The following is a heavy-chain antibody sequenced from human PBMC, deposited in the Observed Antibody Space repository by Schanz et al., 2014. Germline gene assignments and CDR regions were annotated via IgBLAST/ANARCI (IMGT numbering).Heavy chain of an antibody. CDR3: ARFRVHYSDF. Sequence: EVQLVESGGDLVQPGRSLRLSCAASGFAFSAYSMNWVRQAPGKGLEWVSSISSSGSYIYFPDSVKGRFTISRDNAKNSLYLQMNSLRAEDTAFYYCARFRVHYSDFWGQGVLVTVSS. J-gene: IGHJ4*02. CDR2: ISSSGSYI. V-gene: IGHV3-21*02. CDR1: GFAFSAYS. D-gene: IGHD3-10*01.